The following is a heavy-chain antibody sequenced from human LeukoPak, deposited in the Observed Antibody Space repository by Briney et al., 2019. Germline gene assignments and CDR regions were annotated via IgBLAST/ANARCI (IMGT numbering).Heavy chain of an antibody. D-gene: IGHD1-14*01. Sequence: GGSLRLSCAASGFNFTAYWMSWVGQTPEKGLEFVANINRDGSVKNYMDSVKGRFTISRDNAKKSLFLELNSLRADDTALYYCARDPGSSAFDLWGQGNLVTVSS. CDR1: GFNFTAYW. V-gene: IGHV3-7*01. J-gene: IGHJ4*02. CDR3: ARDPGSSAFDL. CDR2: INRDGSVK.